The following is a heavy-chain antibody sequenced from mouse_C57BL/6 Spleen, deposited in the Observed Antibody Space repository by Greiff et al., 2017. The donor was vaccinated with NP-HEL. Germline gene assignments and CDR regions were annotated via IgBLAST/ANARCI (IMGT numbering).Heavy chain of an antibody. J-gene: IGHJ2*01. CDR1: GYTFTDYN. D-gene: IGHD1-1*01. Sequence: EVQLQQSGPELVKPGASVKIPCKASGYTFTDYNMDWVKQSHGKSLEWIGDINPNNGGTIYNQKFKGKATLTVDKSSSTAYMELRSLTSEDTAVYYCARSGFITTVVAPFDYWGQSTTLTVSS. V-gene: IGHV1-18*01. CDR3: ARSGFITTVVAPFDY. CDR2: INPNNGGT.